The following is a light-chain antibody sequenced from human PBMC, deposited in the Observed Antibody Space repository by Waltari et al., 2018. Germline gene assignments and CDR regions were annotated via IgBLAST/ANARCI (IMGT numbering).Light chain of an antibody. Sequence: EIVLTQSPGTLSLSPRDRATLSCRASQTVSTIALSWYQQKPGQAPRVLIFITYNRATGIPDRFSGSGSGTDFTLTINRLAPEDFAMYYCQQYDGIVVTFGGGTKVEI. CDR3: QQYDGIVVT. CDR1: QTVSTIA. V-gene: IGKV3-20*01. CDR2: ITY. J-gene: IGKJ4*01.